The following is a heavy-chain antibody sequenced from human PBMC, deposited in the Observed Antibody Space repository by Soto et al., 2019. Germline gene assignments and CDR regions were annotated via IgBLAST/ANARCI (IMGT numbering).Heavy chain of an antibody. Sequence: PGGSLRLSCAASGFTFSSYSMNWVRQAPGKGLEWVSYISSSSSTIYYADSVKGRFTISRDNAKNSLYMQMNSLRDEDTAVYYCARDLYYDSSSSPVDYWGQGTLVTVSS. J-gene: IGHJ4*02. CDR2: ISSSSSTI. CDR3: ARDLYYDSSSSPVDY. CDR1: GFTFSSYS. V-gene: IGHV3-48*02. D-gene: IGHD3-22*01.